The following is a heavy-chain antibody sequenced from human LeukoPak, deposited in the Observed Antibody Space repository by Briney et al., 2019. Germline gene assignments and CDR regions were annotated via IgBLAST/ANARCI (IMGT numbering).Heavy chain of an antibody. CDR1: GFTFSSYA. CDR2: ISGSGGST. D-gene: IGHD2-21*02. V-gene: IGHV3-23*01. Sequence: GGSLRLSCAASGFTFSSYAMSWVRQAQGKGLEWVSAISGSGGSTYYADSVKGRFTISKDNSKNTLYLQMNSLRAEDTAVYYCAKDLLAYCGGDCYSAEDAFDIWGQGTMVTVSS. CDR3: AKDLLAYCGGDCYSAEDAFDI. J-gene: IGHJ3*02.